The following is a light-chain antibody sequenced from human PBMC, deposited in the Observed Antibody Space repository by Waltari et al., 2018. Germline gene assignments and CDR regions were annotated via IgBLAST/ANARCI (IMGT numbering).Light chain of an antibody. CDR2: DAS. CDR1: QSVFNF. V-gene: IGKV3-11*01. Sequence: ETVLTQSPATLSLSPGERATLSCRASQSVFNFLVWYQQKPGQAPRLLIYDASNRATGIRARVSGSASGTDFTLTITNVEPEDSAFYYCQQRSSWPLTVGGGTKLEIK. CDR3: QQRSSWPLT. J-gene: IGKJ4*01.